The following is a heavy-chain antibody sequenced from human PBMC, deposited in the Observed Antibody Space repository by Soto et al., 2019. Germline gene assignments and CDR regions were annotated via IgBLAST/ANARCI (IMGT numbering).Heavy chain of an antibody. Sequence: DVQLLESGGDLVQPGGSLRLSCVASGFTFYSHAMSWVRQAPGKGLEWVSGTSASGAVTYYADPVKGRFTMSKDNAKNTLWLQKNSLRVEDTAVYYCIDGGAIGPPPLDPWGQGTLVIVSS. J-gene: IGHJ5*02. CDR3: IDGGAIGPPPLDP. CDR2: TSASGAVT. CDR1: GFTFYSHA. D-gene: IGHD2-21*01. V-gene: IGHV3-23*01.